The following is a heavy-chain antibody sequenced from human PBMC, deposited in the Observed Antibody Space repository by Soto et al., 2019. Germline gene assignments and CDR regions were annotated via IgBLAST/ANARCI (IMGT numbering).Heavy chain of an antibody. CDR1: GDSVSSNSAA. V-gene: IGHV6-1*01. CDR3: ARAPLTSGYSYYYYMDV. J-gene: IGHJ6*03. CDR2: TYYRSKWYN. D-gene: IGHD3-22*01. Sequence: QSQTLSLTCAISGDSVSSNSAARNWIRQSPSRGLEWLGRTYYRSKWYNDYAVSVKSRITINPDTSKNQFSLQLNSVTPEDTAVYYCARAPLTSGYSYYYYMDVWGKGTTVTVSS.